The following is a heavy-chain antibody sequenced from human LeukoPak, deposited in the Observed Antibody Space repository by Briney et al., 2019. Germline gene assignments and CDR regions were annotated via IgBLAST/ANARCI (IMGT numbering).Heavy chain of an antibody. D-gene: IGHD3-3*01. CDR3: ARRTIFGVVYYYYYGMDV. Sequence: PSETLSLTCTVSGGSISSSSYYWGWIRQPPGKGLEWIGSIYYSGSTYYNPSLKSRVTISVDTSKNQLSLKLSSVTAADTAVYYCARRTIFGVVYYYYYGMDVWGQGTTVTVSS. CDR1: GGSISSSSYY. V-gene: IGHV4-39*01. J-gene: IGHJ6*02. CDR2: IYYSGST.